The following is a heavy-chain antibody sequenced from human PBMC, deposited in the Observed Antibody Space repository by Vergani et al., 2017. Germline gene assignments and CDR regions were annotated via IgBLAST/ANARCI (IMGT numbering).Heavy chain of an antibody. Sequence: QVQLVESGGGVVQPGRSLRLSCAASGFTFSSYGMHWVRQAPGKGLEWVAVIWYDGSNKYYADSVKGRFTISRDNSKNTLYLHMNSLRAEDTAVYYCAKDRGVGYGDNPYYYYYGMDVWGQGTTVTVSS. J-gene: IGHJ6*02. CDR3: AKDRGVGYGDNPYYYYYGMDV. V-gene: IGHV3-33*06. CDR2: IWYDGSNK. D-gene: IGHD4-17*01. CDR1: GFTFSSYG.